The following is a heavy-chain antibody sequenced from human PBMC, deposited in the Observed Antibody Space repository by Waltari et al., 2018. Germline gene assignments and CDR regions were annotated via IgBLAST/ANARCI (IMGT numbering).Heavy chain of an antibody. D-gene: IGHD3-3*01. J-gene: IGHJ4*02. CDR3: ARVSYYDFWSGYYKSEYYFDY. CDR2: ISSSGSTI. V-gene: IGHV3-48*03. Sequence: EVQLVESGGGLVQPGGSLRLSCAASGFTFSSYEMNWVRQAPGKGRAWVSYISSSGSTIYYAESVKGRFTISRDNAKNSLYLQMNSLRAEDTAVYYCARVSYYDFWSGYYKSEYYFDYWGQGTLVTVSS. CDR1: GFTFSSYE.